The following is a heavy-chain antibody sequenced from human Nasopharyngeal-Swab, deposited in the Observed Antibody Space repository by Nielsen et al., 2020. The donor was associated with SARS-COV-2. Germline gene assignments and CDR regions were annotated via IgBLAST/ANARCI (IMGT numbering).Heavy chain of an antibody. J-gene: IGHJ3*02. CDR1: GGSISSYY. CDR3: ARAYDYVWGSYRYKLDAFDI. Sequence: SETLSLTCTVSGGSISSYYWSWIRQPPGKGLEWIGYIYYSGSTNYNPSLKSRVTISVDTSKNQFSLKLSSVTAADTAVYYCARAYDYVWGSYRYKLDAFDIWGQGTVVTVSS. CDR2: IYYSGST. D-gene: IGHD3-16*02. V-gene: IGHV4-59*13.